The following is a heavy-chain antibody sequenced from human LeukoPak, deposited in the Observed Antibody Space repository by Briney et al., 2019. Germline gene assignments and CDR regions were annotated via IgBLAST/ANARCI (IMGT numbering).Heavy chain of an antibody. J-gene: IGHJ5*02. CDR3: ASSMYILTGYYKGWFDP. V-gene: IGHV1-46*01. CDR2: INPSGGST. D-gene: IGHD3-9*01. CDR1: GYTFTSYY. Sequence: WASVKVSCKASGYTFTSYYMHWVRQAPGQGLEWMGIINPSGGSTSYAQKFQGRVTMTRDTSTSTVYMELSSLRSEDTAVYYCASSMYILTGYYKGWFDPWGQGTLVTVSS.